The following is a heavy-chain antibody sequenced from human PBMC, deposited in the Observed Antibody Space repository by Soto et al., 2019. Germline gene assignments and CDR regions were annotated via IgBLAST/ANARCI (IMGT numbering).Heavy chain of an antibody. Sequence: PSETLSLTCTVSGGSISSYYWSWIRQPPGKGLEWIGYIYYSGSTNYNPSLKSRVTISVDTSKNQFSLKLSSVTAADTAVYYCARHGSSGYFSNWFDPWGQGTLVTVSS. CDR1: GGSISSYY. CDR3: ARHGSSGYFSNWFDP. CDR2: IYYSGST. V-gene: IGHV4-59*01. D-gene: IGHD3-22*01. J-gene: IGHJ5*02.